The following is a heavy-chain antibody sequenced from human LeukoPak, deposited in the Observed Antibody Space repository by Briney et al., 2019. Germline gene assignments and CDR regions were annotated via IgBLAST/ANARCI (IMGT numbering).Heavy chain of an antibody. D-gene: IGHD6-13*01. CDR2: IYYSGST. J-gene: IGHJ4*02. CDR1: GGSISSSSYY. CDR3: ARHEDSSSWYENGFDY. V-gene: IGHV4-39*01. Sequence: SVTLSLTCTVSGGSISSSSYYWGWIRQPPGKGLEWIGSIYYSGSTYYNPSLKSRVTISVDTSKNQFSLKLSSVTAADAAVYYCARHEDSSSWYENGFDYWGQGTLVTVSS.